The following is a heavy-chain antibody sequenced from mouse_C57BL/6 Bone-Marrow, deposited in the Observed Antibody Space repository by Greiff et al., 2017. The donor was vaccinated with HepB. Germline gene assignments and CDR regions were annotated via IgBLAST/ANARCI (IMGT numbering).Heavy chain of an antibody. V-gene: IGHV1-9*01. D-gene: IGHD1-1*01. CDR3: ARPNDYGSSYYFDD. CDR1: GYTFTGYC. Sequence: QVQLQESGAELMKPGASVKLSCKASGYTFTGYCIDWVKQRPGHGLEWIGEILPESGSTNYNQKFQGKATITADTSSNTAYMQLSSLTTEDSDIYYCARPNDYGSSYYFDDWGKGTTLTVSS. J-gene: IGHJ2*01. CDR2: ILPESGST.